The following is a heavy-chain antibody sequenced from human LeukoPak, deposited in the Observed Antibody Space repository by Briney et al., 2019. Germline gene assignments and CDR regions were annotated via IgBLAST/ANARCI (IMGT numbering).Heavy chain of an antibody. CDR1: GFTFSSYG. J-gene: IGHJ4*02. Sequence: PGRSLRLSCAASGFTFSSYGMHWVRQAPGKGLEWVAVIWYDGSNKYYADSVKGRFTISRDNSKNTLYLQMNSLRAEDTAVYYCARDRGYPSLFDYWGQGTLVTVSS. CDR2: IWYDGSNK. V-gene: IGHV3-33*01. D-gene: IGHD5-12*01. CDR3: ARDRGYPSLFDY.